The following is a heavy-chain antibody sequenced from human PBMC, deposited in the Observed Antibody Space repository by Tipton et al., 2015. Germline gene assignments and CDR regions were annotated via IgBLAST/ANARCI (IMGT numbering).Heavy chain of an antibody. CDR3: AGGGIVPPGISTDWFDP. CDR1: GFTVSRKY. V-gene: IGHV3-53*01. J-gene: IGHJ5*02. CDR2: IYSGGST. Sequence: VQLVQSGGGLIQPGGSLRLSCAASGFTVSRKYMSWVRQAPGKGLEWVSIIYSGGSTYYADSVKGRFTISRDNLKNTLYLQMNSLRAEDTAVYYCAGGGIVPPGISTDWFDPWGQGTLVTVSS. D-gene: IGHD6-13*01.